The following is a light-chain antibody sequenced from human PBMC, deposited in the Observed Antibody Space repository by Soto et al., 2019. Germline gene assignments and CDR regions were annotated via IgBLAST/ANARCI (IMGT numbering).Light chain of an antibody. CDR1: QTISNY. J-gene: IGKJ1*01. V-gene: IGKV1-39*01. Sequence: DIQMTQSPSSLSASVGDRVTITCRASQTISNYLNWYQQTPGKAPKLLIYAASSLQSGVPSRFSGSGSGTHFTLTISSLQPEDFAVYYCQQYNNWPRTFGQGTKVDIK. CDR3: QQYNNWPRT. CDR2: AAS.